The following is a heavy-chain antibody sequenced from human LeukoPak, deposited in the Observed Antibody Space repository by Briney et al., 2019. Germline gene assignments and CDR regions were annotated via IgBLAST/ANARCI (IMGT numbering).Heavy chain of an antibody. CDR2: ISSSSSYI. CDR3: ARIQLNSYYYYMDV. D-gene: IGHD2-2*01. Sequence: PGGSLRLSCAASGFTFSTYSMNWVRQAPGEGLEWVSSISSSSSYIYYADSLKGRFTIPRDNAKNSLYLQMNSLRAEDTAVYYCARIQLNSYYYYMDVWGKGTTVTVSS. J-gene: IGHJ6*03. CDR1: GFTFSTYS. V-gene: IGHV3-21*01.